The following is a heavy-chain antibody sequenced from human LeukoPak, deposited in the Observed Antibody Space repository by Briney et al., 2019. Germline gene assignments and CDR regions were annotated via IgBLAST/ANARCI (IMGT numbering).Heavy chain of an antibody. Sequence: GESLKISCKASGFSFSTYWIGWVRQMPGKGLEWMGIIYPGDSDTKYSPSFQGQVTISADKSIATAYLQWSSLKASDTAMYYCARRGGSLNFFDYWGQGTLVTVSS. V-gene: IGHV5-51*01. J-gene: IGHJ4*02. CDR2: IYPGDSDT. CDR1: GFSFSTYW. CDR3: ARRGGSLNFFDY. D-gene: IGHD3-10*01.